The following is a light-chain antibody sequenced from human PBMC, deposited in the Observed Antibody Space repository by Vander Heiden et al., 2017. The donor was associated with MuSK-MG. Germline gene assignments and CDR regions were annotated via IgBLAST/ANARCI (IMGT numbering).Light chain of an antibody. CDR1: SGHSSYA. J-gene: IGLJ2*01. Sequence: QLVLTQSPSASASLAASVKLTCTLSSGHSSYAIAWHQQQPEKGPRYLMKLNSDGSHSKGDGIPDRFSGSRSGAEYYLTISSLQSEDEADYYCQTWGTGIRVFGGGTKLTVL. V-gene: IGLV4-69*01. CDR3: QTWGTGIRV. CDR2: LNSDGSH.